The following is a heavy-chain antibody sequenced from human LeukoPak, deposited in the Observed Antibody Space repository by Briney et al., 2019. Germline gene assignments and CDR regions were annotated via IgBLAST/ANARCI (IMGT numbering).Heavy chain of an antibody. Sequence: GGSLRLSCAASGFTVSSNYMSWVRQAPGKGLEWVSVIYSGGSTYYADSVKGRFTISRDNSKNTLYLQMNSLRAEDTAVYYCARDSSGWYGIDYWGQGTLVTVSS. CDR3: ARDSSGWYGIDY. V-gene: IGHV3-66*01. D-gene: IGHD6-19*01. J-gene: IGHJ4*02. CDR1: GFTVSSNY. CDR2: IYSGGST.